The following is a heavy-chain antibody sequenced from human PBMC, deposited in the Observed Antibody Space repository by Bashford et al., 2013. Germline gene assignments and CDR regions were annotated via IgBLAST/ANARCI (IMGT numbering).Heavy chain of an antibody. V-gene: IGHV4-39*01. Sequence: SETLSLTCTVSGGSISSSSYYWGWIRQPPGKGLEWIGSIYYSGSTYYNPSLKSRVTISVDTSKNQFSLRLTSVTAADTAVYFCARGRRTPADATRQTFHFYGMDVWGQGTTVTVSS. CDR2: IYYSGST. J-gene: IGHJ6*02. D-gene: IGHD6-13*01. CDR1: GGSISSSSYY. CDR3: ARGRRTPADATRQTFHFYGMDV.